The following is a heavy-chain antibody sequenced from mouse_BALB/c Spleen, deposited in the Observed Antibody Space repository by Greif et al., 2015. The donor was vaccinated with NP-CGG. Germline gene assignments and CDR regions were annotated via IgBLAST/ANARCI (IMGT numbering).Heavy chain of an antibody. Sequence: EVKLVESGAELARSGASVKLSCTASGFNIKDYYMHWVKQRPEQGLEWIGWIDPENGDTEYAPKFQGKATMTADTSSNTAYLQLSSRTSEDTAVYYCNEGKFAYWGQGTLVTVSA. V-gene: IGHV14-4*02. CDR2: IDPENGDT. CDR1: GFNIKDYY. J-gene: IGHJ3*01. CDR3: NEGKFAY.